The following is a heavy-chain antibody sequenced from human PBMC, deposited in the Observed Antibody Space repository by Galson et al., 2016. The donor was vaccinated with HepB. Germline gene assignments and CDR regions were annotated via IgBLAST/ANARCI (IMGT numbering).Heavy chain of an antibody. J-gene: IGHJ4*02. Sequence: SLRLSCAASGFTFSRYGMHWVRQAPGKGLEWVAVISYDGGDKHYADSEKGRFTVSRDNSKNTPFLQMNSLRVEDTAVYYCAKLDCGRDCPRDDWGQGTQVTVS. CDR3: AKLDCGRDCPRDD. V-gene: IGHV3-30*19. CDR2: ISYDGGDK. D-gene: IGHD2-21*02. CDR1: GFTFSRYG.